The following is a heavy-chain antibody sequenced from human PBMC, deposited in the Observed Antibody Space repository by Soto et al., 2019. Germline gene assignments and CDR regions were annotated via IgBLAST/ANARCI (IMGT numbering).Heavy chain of an antibody. CDR2: IYYSGST. J-gene: IGHJ4*02. Sequence: QVQLQESGPGLVKPSETLSLTCTVSGGSISSYYWSWIRQPPGKGLEWIGYIYYSGSTNYNPSLKSRVTISVDTSTNQFSLKLSSVTAADTAVYYCARLALGYCSGGSCYSRGGYFDYWGQGTLVTVSS. CDR3: ARLALGYCSGGSCYSRGGYFDY. V-gene: IGHV4-59*01. CDR1: GGSISSYY. D-gene: IGHD2-15*01.